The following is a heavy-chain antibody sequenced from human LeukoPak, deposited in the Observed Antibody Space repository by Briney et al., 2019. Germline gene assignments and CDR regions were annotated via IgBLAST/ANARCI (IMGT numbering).Heavy chain of an antibody. Sequence: GGSLRLSCAASGFTFSDHTMTWVRQAPGKGLEWVSYISASGSTIYYADSLKGRFTISRDNAKDSLFLQMNSLRADDTAVYDCARGLYPFWNAYFYYYRDVWGKGTTVTVSS. CDR3: ARGLYPFWNAYFYYYRDV. J-gene: IGHJ6*03. D-gene: IGHD3-3*01. CDR2: ISASGSTI. V-gene: IGHV3-48*01. CDR1: GFTFSDHT.